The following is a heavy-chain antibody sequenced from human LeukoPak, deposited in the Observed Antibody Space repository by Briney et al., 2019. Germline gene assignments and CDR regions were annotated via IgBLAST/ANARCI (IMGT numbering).Heavy chain of an antibody. V-gene: IGHV3-33*06. Sequence: PGGSLRLSCAPSGFTFSHYGMHWVRQTPGPGLEWVAVIWSDGSDKYYAKSVKGRFTISRDNSKNSLFLQMNSLRAEDTAVYYCAKDAQRGFDYSNSLQNWGQGILVTVSS. CDR1: GFTFSHYG. CDR2: IWSDGSDK. D-gene: IGHD4-11*01. J-gene: IGHJ1*01. CDR3: AKDAQRGFDYSNSLQN.